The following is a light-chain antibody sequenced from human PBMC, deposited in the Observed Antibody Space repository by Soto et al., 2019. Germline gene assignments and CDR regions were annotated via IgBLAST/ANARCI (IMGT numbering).Light chain of an antibody. CDR2: KIS. CDR3: MQGTSWPYT. J-gene: IGKJ2*01. Sequence: DVVMTQFPLSLSVIPGQPASISCRSSQSPVTSDGNTYLNWFHQRPGQSPRRLIYKISNRDSGVPERFIGSGSGTEFTLKISRVEAEDVGIYYCMQGTSWPYTFGQGNKLEI. CDR1: QSPVTSDGNTY. V-gene: IGKV2-30*01.